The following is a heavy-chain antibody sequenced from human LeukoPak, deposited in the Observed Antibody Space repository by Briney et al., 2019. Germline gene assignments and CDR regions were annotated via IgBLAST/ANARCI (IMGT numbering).Heavy chain of an antibody. V-gene: IGHV3-23*01. D-gene: IGHD1-14*01. CDR2: ISGSGDRT. Sequence: PGGSLRLSCAASGFTFSSYSMNWVRQAPGKGLEWVSSISGSGDRTYYADSVKGRFTVSRDNSKNTVYVQMNSLRAEDTAVYYCAKKPAGFDPWGQGTLVTVSS. CDR3: AKKPAGFDP. CDR1: GFTFSSYS. J-gene: IGHJ5*02.